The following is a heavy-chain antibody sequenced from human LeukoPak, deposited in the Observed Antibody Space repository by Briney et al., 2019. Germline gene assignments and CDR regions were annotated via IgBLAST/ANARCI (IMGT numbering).Heavy chain of an antibody. J-gene: IGHJ4*02. V-gene: IGHV3-53*01. D-gene: IGHD5-12*01. CDR2: IYTGGST. CDR3: TKRRVATAYYFDY. Sequence: GGSLRLSCAASGFSVSNNYMSWVRQAPGRGLEWVSVIYTGGSTYYADSGKGRFTISRDNSKNALDVQMNSLRAEDTAVYYCTKRRVATAYYFDYWGQGALVTVSS. CDR1: GFSVSNNY.